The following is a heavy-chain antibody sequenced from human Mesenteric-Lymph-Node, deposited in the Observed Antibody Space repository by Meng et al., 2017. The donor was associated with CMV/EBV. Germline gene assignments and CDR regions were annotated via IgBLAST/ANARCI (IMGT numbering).Heavy chain of an antibody. J-gene: IGHJ5*02. CDR2: IYHSGST. CDR3: AREVGPFDP. Sequence: ESLKISCAASGFSFSSYAMHWVRQAPGKGLEWIGCIYHSGSTNYNPSLKSRVTISVDTSKNQFSLKLSSVTAADTAVYYCAREVGPFDPWGQGTLVTVSS. D-gene: IGHD1-26*01. CDR1: GFSFSSYA. V-gene: IGHV4-59*01.